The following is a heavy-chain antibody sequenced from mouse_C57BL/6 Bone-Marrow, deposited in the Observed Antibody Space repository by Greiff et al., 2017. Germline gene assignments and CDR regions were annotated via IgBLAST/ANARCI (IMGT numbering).Heavy chain of an antibody. V-gene: IGHV1-55*01. J-gene: IGHJ4*01. Sequence: QVQLKESGAELVKPGASVKMSCKASGYTFTSYWITWVKQRPGQGLEWIGDIYPGSGSPNYNEKFKSKATLTVDTSSSTAYMQLSSLTSEDSAVYYCARRITTAGPYAMDYWGQGTSVTVSS. CDR3: ARRITTAGPYAMDY. CDR1: GYTFTSYW. D-gene: IGHD1-2*01. CDR2: IYPGSGSP.